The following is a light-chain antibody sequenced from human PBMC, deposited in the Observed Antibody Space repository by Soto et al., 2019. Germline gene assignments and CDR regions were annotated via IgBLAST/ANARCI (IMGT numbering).Light chain of an antibody. Sequence: QAVVTQEPSFSVSPGGTVTLTCGLSSGSVSTSYYPSWYQQTPGQAPRTLIYNTGTRSSGVPDRFSGSIVGKKAALTITGAQADDESDYYCVLYMGRGISVFGGGTQLTVL. CDR3: VLYMGRGISV. J-gene: IGLJ2*01. CDR2: NTG. CDR1: SGSVSTSYY. V-gene: IGLV8-61*01.